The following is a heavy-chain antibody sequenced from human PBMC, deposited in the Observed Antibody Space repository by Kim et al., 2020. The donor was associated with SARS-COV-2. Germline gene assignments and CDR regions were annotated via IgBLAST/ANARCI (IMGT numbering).Heavy chain of an antibody. D-gene: IGHD2-2*01. CDR1: GFTFSDYY. Sequence: GGSLRLSCAASGFTFSDYYMSWIRQAPGKGLEWISYISSSSSYTNYADSVKGRFTISRDNAKNSLYLQMNSLRAEDTAVYYCARDLTRQGNLHAFDIWGQGTMVTVSS. CDR3: ARDLTRQGNLHAFDI. V-gene: IGHV3-11*05. CDR2: ISSSSSYT. J-gene: IGHJ3*02.